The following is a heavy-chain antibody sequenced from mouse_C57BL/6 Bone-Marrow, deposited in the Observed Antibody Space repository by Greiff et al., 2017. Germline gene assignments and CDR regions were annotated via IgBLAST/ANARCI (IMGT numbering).Heavy chain of an antibody. CDR3: ARVRFDY. CDR1: GFTFSSYA. V-gene: IGHV5-4*03. CDR2: ISDGGSYT. J-gene: IGHJ2*01. Sequence: EVMLVESGGGLVKPGGSLKLSCAASGFTFSSYAMSWVRQTPEKRLEWVATISDGGSYTYYPDNVKGRFTISRDNAENNLYLQMSHLKSEDTAMYYCARVRFDYWGQGTTLTVSS.